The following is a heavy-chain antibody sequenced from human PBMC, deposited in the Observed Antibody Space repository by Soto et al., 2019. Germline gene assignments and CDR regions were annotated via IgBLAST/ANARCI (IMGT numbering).Heavy chain of an antibody. Sequence: PGGSLRLSCAASGFTFSSHAMSWVRQAPGKGLEWVSAVSGSGGSTYYADSVKGRFTISRDNSKNTLYLQMNSLRAEDTAVYYCAKDSPDILTGFGFDYWGQGTLVTVSS. V-gene: IGHV3-23*01. CDR3: AKDSPDILTGFGFDY. CDR2: VSGSGGST. D-gene: IGHD3-9*01. J-gene: IGHJ4*02. CDR1: GFTFSSHA.